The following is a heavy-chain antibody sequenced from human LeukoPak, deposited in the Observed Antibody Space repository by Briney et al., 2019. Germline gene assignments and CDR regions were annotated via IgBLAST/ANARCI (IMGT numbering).Heavy chain of an antibody. CDR1: GFTFSSYA. CDR2: ISISGGST. V-gene: IGHV3-23*01. Sequence: GGSLRLSCAASGFTFSSYAMSWVRQAPGKGLEWVSAISISGGSTYHADSVRGRFTISRDNSKSTLYLQMNSLRAEDTAVYYCAKDLGYDILTGYHSFDYWGQGTLVTVSS. CDR3: AKDLGYDILTGYHSFDY. J-gene: IGHJ4*02. D-gene: IGHD3-9*01.